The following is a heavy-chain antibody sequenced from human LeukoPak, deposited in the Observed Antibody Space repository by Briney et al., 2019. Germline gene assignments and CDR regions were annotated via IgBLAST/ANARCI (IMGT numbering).Heavy chain of an antibody. CDR3: ARGPQGSSWTYYYYGMDV. V-gene: IGHV1-2*02. Sequence: GASVKVSCKASGYTFTGYYMHWVRQAPGQGLEWMGWISPNSGGTNYAQKFQGRVTMTRDTSISTAYMELSRLRSDDTAVYHCARGPQGSSWTYYYYGMDVWGQGTTVTVSS. D-gene: IGHD6-13*01. CDR1: GYTFTGYY. J-gene: IGHJ6*02. CDR2: ISPNSGGT.